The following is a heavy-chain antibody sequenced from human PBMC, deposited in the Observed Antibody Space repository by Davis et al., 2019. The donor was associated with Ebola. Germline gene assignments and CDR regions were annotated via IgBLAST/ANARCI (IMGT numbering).Heavy chain of an antibody. V-gene: IGHV5-10-1*04. J-gene: IGHJ4*02. D-gene: IGHD5-18*01. CDR3: ARHPGYSYGPSFDY. Sequence: GESLKISCKGSGYSFSSYWISWVRQMPGKGLEWMGRIDPSDSYTNYSPSFQGQVTISADKSISTAYLQWSSLKASDTAMYYCARHPGYSYGPSFDYWGQGTLVTVSS. CDR1: GYSFSSYW. CDR2: IDPSDSYT.